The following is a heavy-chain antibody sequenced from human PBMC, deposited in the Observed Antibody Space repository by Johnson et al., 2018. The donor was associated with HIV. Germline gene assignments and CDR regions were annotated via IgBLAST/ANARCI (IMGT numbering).Heavy chain of an antibody. CDR2: ISYDGSNK. CDR3: ARERTYLDTAMVDAFDI. V-gene: IGHV3-30*03. D-gene: IGHD5-18*01. CDR1: GITFSRYG. Sequence: VQVVESGGGVVQPGRSLRLSCAAFGITFSRYGMHWVRQAPGMGLEWVIVISYDGSNKYYADSVKGRFTISRDNSKNTLYLQMNSLRAEDTAVYYCARERTYLDTAMVDAFDIWGQGTMVTVSS. J-gene: IGHJ3*02.